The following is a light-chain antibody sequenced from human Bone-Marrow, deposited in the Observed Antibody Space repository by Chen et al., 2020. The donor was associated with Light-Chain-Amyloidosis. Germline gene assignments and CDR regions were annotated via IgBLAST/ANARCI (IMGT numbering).Light chain of an antibody. CDR3: QSADSSGTYDVI. Sequence: SYELTQPPSVSVSPGQTARITCSGDDLPTKYAYWYQQKPGQAPVLVIHRDTERPSGISERFSGSSSGTTATLTISGVQAEDEADDHCQSADSSGTYDVIFGGGTKLTVL. CDR2: RDT. CDR1: DLPTKY. V-gene: IGLV3-25*03. J-gene: IGLJ2*01.